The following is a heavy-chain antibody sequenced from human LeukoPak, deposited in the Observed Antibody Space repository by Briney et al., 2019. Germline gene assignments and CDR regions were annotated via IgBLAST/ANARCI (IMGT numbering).Heavy chain of an antibody. CDR3: ARSRNYDFWSGPNDY. J-gene: IGHJ4*02. Sequence: ASVKVSCKASGYTCTSYGISWVRQAPGQGLEWMGWISAYNGNTNYAQKLQGRVTMTTDTSTSTAYMELRSLRSDDTAVYYCARSRNYDFWSGPNDYWGQGTLVTVSS. V-gene: IGHV1-18*01. D-gene: IGHD3-3*01. CDR1: GYTCTSYG. CDR2: ISAYNGNT.